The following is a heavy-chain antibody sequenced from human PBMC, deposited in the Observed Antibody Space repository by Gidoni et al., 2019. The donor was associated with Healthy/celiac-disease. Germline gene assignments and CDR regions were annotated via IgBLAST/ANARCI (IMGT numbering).Heavy chain of an antibody. D-gene: IGHD2-21*02. CDR3: AREVVTAGAFDY. CDR1: GGTFSSYA. J-gene: IGHJ4*02. V-gene: IGHV1-69*04. Sequence: QVQLVQSGAEVKKPGSSVKVSCKASGGTFSSYAISWVRQAPGQGLEWMGRIIPILGIANYAQKFQGRVTITADKSTSTAYMELSSLRSEDTAVYYCAREVVTAGAFDYWGQGTLVTVSS. CDR2: IIPILGIA.